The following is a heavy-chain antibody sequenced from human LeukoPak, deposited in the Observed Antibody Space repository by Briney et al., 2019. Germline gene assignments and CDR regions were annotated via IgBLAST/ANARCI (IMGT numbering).Heavy chain of an antibody. CDR3: ARARYPMVRGVNWFDS. J-gene: IGHJ5*01. D-gene: IGHD3-10*01. CDR2: IYHSGST. Sequence: SQTLSLTCAVSGGSISSGGYSWSWIRQPPGKGLEWIGYIYHSGSTYYNPSLKSRVTISVDRSKNQFSLKLSSVTAADTAVYYCARARYPMVRGVNWFDSWGQGTLVTVSS. V-gene: IGHV4-30-2*01. CDR1: GGSISSGGYS.